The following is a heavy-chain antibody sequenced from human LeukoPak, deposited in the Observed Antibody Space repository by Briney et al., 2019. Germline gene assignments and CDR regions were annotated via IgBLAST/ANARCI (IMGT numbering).Heavy chain of an antibody. CDR3: ARDRYYYDSSGYSSFDY. V-gene: IGHV3-48*01. CDR1: GFTFSSYS. J-gene: IGHJ4*02. Sequence: GGSLRLSCAASGFTFSSYSMNWVRQAPGKGLEWVSYISSSSSTIYYADSVKGRFTISRDNAKNSLYLQMNSLRAEDTAVYYCARDRYYYDSSGYSSFDYWGQGTLVTVSS. CDR2: ISSSSSTI. D-gene: IGHD3-22*01.